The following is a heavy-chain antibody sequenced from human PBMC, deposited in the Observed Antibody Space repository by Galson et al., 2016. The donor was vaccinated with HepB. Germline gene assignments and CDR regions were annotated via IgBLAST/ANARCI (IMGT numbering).Heavy chain of an antibody. CDR2: ISGDGNTK. Sequence: SLRLSCAASGFTFSDYYMSWTRQAPGKGLEWLSYISGDGNTKNYADSVKGRFTISRDNAKNSLYLQMNSLRAEDTAVYYCAREGNIAAPPAFDYWGQGTLVTVSS. D-gene: IGHD6-6*01. J-gene: IGHJ4*02. CDR1: GFTFSDYY. V-gene: IGHV3-11*01. CDR3: AREGNIAAPPAFDY.